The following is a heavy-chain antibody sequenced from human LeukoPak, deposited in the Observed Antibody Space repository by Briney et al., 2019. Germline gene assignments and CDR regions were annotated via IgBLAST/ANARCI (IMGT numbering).Heavy chain of an antibody. CDR2: IKQGGSEK. CDR3: ARREVFRYYYYMDV. J-gene: IGHJ6*03. V-gene: IGHV3-7*01. D-gene: IGHD3-10*02. CDR1: GFTFSSYW. Sequence: GGSLRLSCAASGFTFSSYWMSWVRQAPGKGLEWVANIKQGGSEKYYVDSVKGRFTISRDNAKNSLYLQMNSLRAEDAAVYYCARREVFRYYYYMDVWGKGTTVTVSS.